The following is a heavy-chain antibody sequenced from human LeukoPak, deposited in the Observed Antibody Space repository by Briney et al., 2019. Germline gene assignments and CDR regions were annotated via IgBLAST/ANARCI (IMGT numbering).Heavy chain of an antibody. D-gene: IGHD6-13*01. Sequence: PGGSLRLSCAASGFTFRNYAMSWVRQAPGKGLEWVSAISGSGENTYYADSVKGRFTISRDNSKNTLYLQMNSLRAEDTAVYYCAKTAGIAAAADFDYWGQGTLVTVSS. J-gene: IGHJ4*02. CDR3: AKTAGIAAAADFDY. V-gene: IGHV3-23*01. CDR2: ISGSGENT. CDR1: GFTFRNYA.